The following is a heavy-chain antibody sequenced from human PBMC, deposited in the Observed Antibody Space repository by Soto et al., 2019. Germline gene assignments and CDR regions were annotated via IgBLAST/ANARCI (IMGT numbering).Heavy chain of an antibody. CDR3: ARVSTTAKTFEY. CDR1: GFTVGSSY. Sequence: VGSLRLSCTTSGFTVGSSYMSWVRQAPGRGLEWVSVIYTGGSTYYADSVKGRFTISRDNSKNTLYLQMHSLRAEDTALYYCARVSTTAKTFEYWGQGTLVTVSS. J-gene: IGHJ4*02. V-gene: IGHV3-53*01. CDR2: IYTGGST.